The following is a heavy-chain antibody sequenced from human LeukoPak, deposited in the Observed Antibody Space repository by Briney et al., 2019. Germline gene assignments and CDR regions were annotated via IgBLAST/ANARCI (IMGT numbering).Heavy chain of an antibody. J-gene: IGHJ2*01. CDR3: ARPYYYGSGSYSDYWYFDL. CDR1: GFTFSSYS. Sequence: GGSLRLSCEASGFTFSSYSMNWVRQAPGKGLEWVSAISSSSGYIYYADSVKDRFTISRDDAKNSLHLQMNSLRAEDTAVYYCARPYYYGSGSYSDYWYFDLWGRGTLVTVSS. D-gene: IGHD3-10*01. CDR2: ISSSSGYI. V-gene: IGHV3-21*01.